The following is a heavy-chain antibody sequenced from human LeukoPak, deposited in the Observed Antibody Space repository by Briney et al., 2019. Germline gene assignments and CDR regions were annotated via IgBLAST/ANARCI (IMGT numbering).Heavy chain of an antibody. CDR1: GGSISSYY. V-gene: IGHV4-59*01. CDR3: ARVVDTNAFDI. CDR2: IYYSGST. Sequence: SGTLSLTCTVSGGSISSYYWSWIRQPPGKGLEWIGYIYYSGSTNYNPSLKSRVTISVDTSKNQFSLKLSSVTAADTAVYYCARVVDTNAFDIWGQGTMVTVSS. J-gene: IGHJ3*02. D-gene: IGHD5-18*01.